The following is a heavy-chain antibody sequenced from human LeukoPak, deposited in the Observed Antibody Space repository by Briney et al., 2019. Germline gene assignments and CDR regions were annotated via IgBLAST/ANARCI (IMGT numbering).Heavy chain of an antibody. CDR3: ARADCSSTSCYSY. J-gene: IGHJ4*02. CDR2: INPNSGGT. Sequence: GASVKVSCKASGYTFTGYYMHWVRQAPGQGLEWMGWINPNSGGTNYAQKFQGRVTMTRDTSISTAYMELSRLRSDDTAVYYCARADCSSTSCYSYWGQGTLVTVSS. D-gene: IGHD2-2*01. V-gene: IGHV1-2*02. CDR1: GYTFTGYY.